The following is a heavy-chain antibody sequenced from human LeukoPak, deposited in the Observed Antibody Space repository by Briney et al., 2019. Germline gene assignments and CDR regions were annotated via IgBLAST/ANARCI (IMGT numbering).Heavy chain of an antibody. J-gene: IGHJ6*03. V-gene: IGHV1-69*01. CDR1: GGTFSSYA. CDR3: ARAQDMVRGVTSVYYYYYMDV. CDR2: IIPIFGTA. D-gene: IGHD3-10*01. Sequence: ASVKVSCKASGGTFSSYAISWVRQAPGQGLEWMGGIIPIFGTANYAQKFQGRVTITADESTSTAYMELSSLRSEDTAVYYCARAQDMVRGVTSVYYYYYMDVWGKGTTVTVSS.